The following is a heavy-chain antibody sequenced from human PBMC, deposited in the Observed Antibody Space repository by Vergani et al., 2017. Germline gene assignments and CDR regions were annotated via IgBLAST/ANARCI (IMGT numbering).Heavy chain of an antibody. CDR2: INHSGST. Sequence: QVQLQQWGAGLLKPSETLSLTCAVYGGSFSGYYWSWIRQPPGKGLEWIGEINHSGSTNYNPSLKSRVTISVDTSKNQFSLKLSSVTAADTAVYYCARCHRYCSSTSCPYYYYYMDVWGKGTTVTVSS. V-gene: IGHV4-34*01. J-gene: IGHJ6*03. CDR3: ARCHRYCSSTSCPYYYYYMDV. D-gene: IGHD2-2*01. CDR1: GGSFSGYY.